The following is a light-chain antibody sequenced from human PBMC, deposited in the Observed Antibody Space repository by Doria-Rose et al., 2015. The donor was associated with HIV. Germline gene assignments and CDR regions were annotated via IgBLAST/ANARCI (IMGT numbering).Light chain of an antibody. CDR3: HQYGTSWT. CDR1: QSFSSTY. CDR2: DGS. J-gene: IGKJ1*01. V-gene: IGKV3-20*01. Sequence: TQSPGTLSLSPGERATLSCRASQSFSSTYLAWYQQKPGQAPSLLSYDGSTRTTGIPDRFSASGSGTDFTLTINRLEPEDFALYYCHQYGTSWTFGQGTKVE.